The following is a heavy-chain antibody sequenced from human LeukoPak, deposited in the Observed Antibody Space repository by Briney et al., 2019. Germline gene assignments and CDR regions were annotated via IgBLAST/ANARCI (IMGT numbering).Heavy chain of an antibody. CDR1: GYTFTSNY. D-gene: IGHD5-24*01. V-gene: IGHV1-2*06. CDR3: ARNGWVQSLNWFDP. Sequence: ASVKVSCKASGYTFTSNYMHWVRQAPGQGLEWMGRINPNSGGTNYAQKFQGRVTMTRDTSISTAYMELSRLRSDDTAVYYCARNGWVQSLNWFDPWGQGTLVTVSS. CDR2: INPNSGGT. J-gene: IGHJ5*02.